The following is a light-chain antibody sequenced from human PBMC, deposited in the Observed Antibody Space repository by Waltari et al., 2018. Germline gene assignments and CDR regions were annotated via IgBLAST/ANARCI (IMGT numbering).Light chain of an antibody. CDR2: SND. CDR3: AAWDVRLNAVV. Sequence: QSVLTQPPSASGTPGQTVTISCSGSKFNIRRKPARWYQQLPGSAPKLLIYSNDRRPSGVPDRFSGSKSGTSASLAITGLQSEDEADYHCAAWDVRLNAVVFGGGTKLTVL. J-gene: IGLJ2*01. CDR1: KFNIRRKP. V-gene: IGLV1-44*01.